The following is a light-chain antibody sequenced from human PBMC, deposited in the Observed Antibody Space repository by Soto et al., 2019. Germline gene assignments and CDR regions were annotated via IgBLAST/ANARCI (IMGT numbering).Light chain of an antibody. CDR3: SSYTSSSLYV. J-gene: IGLJ1*01. V-gene: IGLV2-14*01. Sequence: QSALTQPASVSGSPGQSITISCTGTSSDIGGYNYVSWYQQHPGKAPKLMIYDVSNRPSGVSNRFSGSKSGNTASLTISGLQADDEADYYCSSYTSSSLYVFGTGTKLPVL. CDR2: DVS. CDR1: SSDIGGYNY.